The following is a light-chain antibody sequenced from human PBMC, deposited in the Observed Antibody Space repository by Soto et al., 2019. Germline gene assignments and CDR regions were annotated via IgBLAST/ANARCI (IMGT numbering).Light chain of an antibody. CDR3: QQYYVPPYT. CDR1: QSVLYSSNNKNY. Sequence: DIVMTQSPDSLAVSLGARATINCKSSQSVLYSSNNKNYLGWYQQKPGQTPKLLIYWASTRDSGVPDRFSGSVSGTDFTLTISSLQAEDVAVYYCQQYYVPPYTFGQGTRLEIK. J-gene: IGKJ2*01. CDR2: WAS. V-gene: IGKV4-1*01.